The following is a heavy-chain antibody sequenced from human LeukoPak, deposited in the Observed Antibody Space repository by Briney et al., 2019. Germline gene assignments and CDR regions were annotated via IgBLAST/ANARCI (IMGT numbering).Heavy chain of an antibody. J-gene: IGHJ5*02. D-gene: IGHD3-16*02. CDR3: ARGSSEAGDP. Sequence: GGSLTLSCAASGFTFSNYPMHWVRQAPGKGLECVSAISNNGVNTYYANSVKGRFTISRDNSKNTLYLQMGNLRAEDMVVYYCARGSSEAGDPWGQGALVTVSS. CDR1: GFTFSNYP. V-gene: IGHV3-64*01. CDR2: ISNNGVNT.